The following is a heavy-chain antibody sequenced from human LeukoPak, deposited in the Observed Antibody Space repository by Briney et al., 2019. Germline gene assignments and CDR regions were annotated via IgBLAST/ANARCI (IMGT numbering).Heavy chain of an antibody. V-gene: IGHV1-18*01. CDR1: GYTFTNYG. Sequence: ASVKVSCKASGYTFTNYGLTWVRQAPGQGLEWMGWISASNANINYAQKLQGRVTMTTDTSTSTAYMELRSLRSDDTAVYYCARDAGLDGYRDYWGQGTLVTVSS. CDR3: ARDAGLDGYRDY. D-gene: IGHD5-24*01. J-gene: IGHJ4*02. CDR2: ISASNANI.